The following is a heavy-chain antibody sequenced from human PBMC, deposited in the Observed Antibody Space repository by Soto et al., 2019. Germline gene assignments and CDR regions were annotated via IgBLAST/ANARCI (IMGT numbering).Heavy chain of an antibody. D-gene: IGHD3-9*01. V-gene: IGHV1-2*02. Sequence: ASVKVSCKASGYTFTGYYMHWVRQAPGQGLEWMGWINPNSGGTNYAQKFQGRVTMTRDTSISTAYMELSRLRSDDTAVYYCARVDDILTGYPPPYYYYGMDVWGQGTTVTV. J-gene: IGHJ6*02. CDR2: INPNSGGT. CDR3: ARVDDILTGYPPPYYYYGMDV. CDR1: GYTFTGYY.